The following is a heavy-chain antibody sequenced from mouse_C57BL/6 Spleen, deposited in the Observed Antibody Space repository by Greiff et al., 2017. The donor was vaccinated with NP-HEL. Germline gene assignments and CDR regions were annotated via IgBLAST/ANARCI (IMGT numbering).Heavy chain of an antibody. CDR3: ARLGFDDYPMDY. CDR1: GYSFTGYY. J-gene: IGHJ4*01. Sequence: VQLKESGPELVKPGASVKISCKASGYSFTGYYMNWVKQSPEKSLEWIGEINPSTGGTTYNQKFKAKATLTVDKSSSTAYMQLKSLTSEDSAVYYCARLGFDDYPMDYWGQGTSVTVSS. CDR2: INPSTGGT. D-gene: IGHD2-4*01. V-gene: IGHV1-42*01.